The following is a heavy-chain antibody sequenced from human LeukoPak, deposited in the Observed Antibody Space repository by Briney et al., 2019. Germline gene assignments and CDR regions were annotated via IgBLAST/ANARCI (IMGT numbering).Heavy chain of an antibody. CDR2: ISYDGNNK. J-gene: IGHJ4*02. Sequence: GTSLRLSCADSGFTLSIYGLHWVRQAPDKGLEWVAVISYDGNNKFYADSVKGRFTVSRDNSNNTLYLQMSSLRLDDTAIYYCARGLNRYFTTVTPLGDYWGQGILVTASS. CDR1: GFTLSIYG. V-gene: IGHV3-30*03. D-gene: IGHD4-17*01. CDR3: ARGLNRYFTTVTPLGDY.